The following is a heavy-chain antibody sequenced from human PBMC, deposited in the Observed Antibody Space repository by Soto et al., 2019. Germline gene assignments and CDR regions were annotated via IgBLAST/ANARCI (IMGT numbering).Heavy chain of an antibody. J-gene: IGHJ6*02. Sequence: RRLSCTGSGFTFGDYGMTWVRQGPGKGLEWVGFIRSKSYGGTTEYAASVKGRLTIARDDSKSIAYLQTNRLTSEDTGVYYCPISLGYSNGWGRGPYYSHGMDVWAQGTTVTVSS. CDR1: GFTFGDYG. CDR2: IRSKSYGGTT. CDR3: PISLGYSNGWGRGPYYSHGMDV. V-gene: IGHV3-49*04. D-gene: IGHD6-19*01.